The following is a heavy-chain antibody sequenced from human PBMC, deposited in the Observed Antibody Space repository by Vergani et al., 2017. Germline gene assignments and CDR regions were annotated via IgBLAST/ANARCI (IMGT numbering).Heavy chain of an antibody. V-gene: IGHV3-23*01. Sequence: EVQLLESGGGLVQPGGSLRLSCAASGFTFSSYAMSWVRQAPGKGLEWVSAISGSGGSTYYADSVTGRFTISRENSKNTLYLQMNSLRAEDTAVYYCTTGYCSGGSCYSGVDYWGQGTLVTVSS. CDR1: GFTFSSYA. CDR3: TTGYCSGGSCYSGVDY. CDR2: ISGSGGST. J-gene: IGHJ4*02. D-gene: IGHD2-15*01.